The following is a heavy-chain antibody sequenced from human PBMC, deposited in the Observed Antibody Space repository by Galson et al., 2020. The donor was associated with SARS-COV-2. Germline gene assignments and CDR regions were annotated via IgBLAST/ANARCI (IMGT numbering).Heavy chain of an antibody. CDR1: GGSISIGPNY. Sequence: SETLSLTCTVSGGSISIGPNYWSWIRQPPGKGLEWIGSIHYSGNTYYRPSLRSRVTISIDTSKNQFSLKVNSVTAADTAMYYCARESYSSPDYWGQGTLVTVSS. J-gene: IGHJ4*02. CDR2: IHYSGNT. V-gene: IGHV4-39*07. CDR3: ARESYSSPDY. D-gene: IGHD6-13*01.